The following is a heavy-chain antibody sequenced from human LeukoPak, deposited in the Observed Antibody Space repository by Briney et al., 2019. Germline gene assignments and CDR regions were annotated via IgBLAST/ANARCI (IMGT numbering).Heavy chain of an antibody. Sequence: SETLSLTCTVSGGSISSYYWSWIRQPPGQGLEWIGYIYYSGSTNYNHSLKSRVTISVETSKNQFSLKLSSVTAADTAVYYCARTTEGYAGGPGYSYYYYMDVWGKGTTVTISS. CDR2: IYYSGST. V-gene: IGHV4-59*01. CDR3: ARTTEGYAGGPGYSYYYYMDV. D-gene: IGHD5-12*01. CDR1: GGSISSYY. J-gene: IGHJ6*03.